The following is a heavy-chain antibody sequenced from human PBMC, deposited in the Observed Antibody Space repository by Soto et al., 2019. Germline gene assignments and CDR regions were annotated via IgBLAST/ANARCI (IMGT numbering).Heavy chain of an antibody. D-gene: IGHD3-10*01. V-gene: IGHV3-23*01. CDR1: EVSFDNFA. CDR2: ISARSSTT. Sequence: RHSCVGAEVSFDNFATRWVRQAPGKGLEWVSSISARSSTTYYAGSVKGRFTISRDNSKNTLYLQMNSLTAEDTAVYYCAKVFYDSGITFFGVDVWGQGTTVTVSS. J-gene: IGHJ6*02. CDR3: AKVFYDSGITFFGVDV.